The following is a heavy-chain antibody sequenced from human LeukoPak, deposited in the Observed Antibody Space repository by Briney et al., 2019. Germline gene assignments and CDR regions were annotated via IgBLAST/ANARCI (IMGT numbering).Heavy chain of an antibody. V-gene: IGHV3-23*01. D-gene: IGHD4-17*01. CDR1: VFRFSSFA. Sequence: GGSLRLSCAGSVFRFSSFAMTWVRQAPGKGLEWVSGIHGSGDTTYYADSVKGRFTISRDNSRKMLYLQMNSLRVEDTAVYYCAKDPNGDYVGAFDSWGQGTMVTVSS. J-gene: IGHJ3*02. CDR3: AKDPNGDYVGAFDS. CDR2: IHGSGDTT.